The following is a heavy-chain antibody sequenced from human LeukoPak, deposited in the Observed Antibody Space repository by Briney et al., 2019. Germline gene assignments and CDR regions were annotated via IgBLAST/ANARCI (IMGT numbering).Heavy chain of an antibody. J-gene: IGHJ4*02. CDR3: AREIEYCSGGSCYPGGYFDY. D-gene: IGHD2-15*01. Sequence: GGSLRLSCAASGFTFSSYSMNWVRQAPGKGLEWVSSISSSSSCIYYADSVKGRLTISRDNAKNSLYLQMNSLRAEDTAVYYCAREIEYCSGGSCYPGGYFDYWGQGTLVTVSS. CDR2: ISSSSSCI. CDR1: GFTFSSYS. V-gene: IGHV3-21*01.